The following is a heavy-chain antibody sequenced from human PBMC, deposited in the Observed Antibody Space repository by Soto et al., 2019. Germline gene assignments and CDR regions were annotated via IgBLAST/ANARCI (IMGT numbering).Heavy chain of an antibody. J-gene: IGHJ4*02. V-gene: IGHV4-34*01. Sequence: SETLSLTCAVYGGSFSGYYWSWIRQPPGKGLEWIGEINHSGSTNYNPSLKSRVTISVDTSKNQFSLKLSSVTAADTAVYYCASPNDYGDYAPNYWGQGTLVTVSS. D-gene: IGHD4-17*01. CDR1: GGSFSGYY. CDR3: ASPNDYGDYAPNY. CDR2: INHSGST.